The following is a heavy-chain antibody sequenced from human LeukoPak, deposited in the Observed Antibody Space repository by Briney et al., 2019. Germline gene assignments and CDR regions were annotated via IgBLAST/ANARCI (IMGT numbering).Heavy chain of an antibody. V-gene: IGHV3-73*01. D-gene: IGHD3-3*01. CDR3: ANFGYYDFWSGYYEFLDY. CDR2: IRSKTDSYST. Sequence: PGGSLRLSCAASGFTFSGSGMEWVRQASGKGLEWVDRIRSKTDSYSTAYAAPVKGRFTISRDESKNTAYLQMNSLKTDDTAVYYCANFGYYDFWSGYYEFLDYWGQGTLVTVSS. CDR1: GFTFSGSG. J-gene: IGHJ4*02.